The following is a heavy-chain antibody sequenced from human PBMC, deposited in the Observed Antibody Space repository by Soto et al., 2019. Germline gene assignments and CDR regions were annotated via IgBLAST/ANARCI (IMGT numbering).Heavy chain of an antibody. V-gene: IGHV4-34*01. CDR3: ARVYKIFGVVIIPGFVDY. Sequence: SETLSLTCAVYGGSFSGYYWSWIRQPPGKGLEWIGEINHSGSTNYNPSLKSRVTISVDTSKNQFSLKLSSVTAADTAVYYCARVYKIFGVVIIPGFVDYWGQGTLVT. D-gene: IGHD3-3*01. CDR2: INHSGST. CDR1: GGSFSGYY. J-gene: IGHJ4*02.